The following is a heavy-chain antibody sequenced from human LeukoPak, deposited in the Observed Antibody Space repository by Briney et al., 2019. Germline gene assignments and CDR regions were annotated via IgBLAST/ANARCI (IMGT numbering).Heavy chain of an antibody. CDR2: FDPEDGET. V-gene: IGHV1-24*01. CDR3: ARSLIDYGGSYDAFDI. CDR1: GYTFTSYD. Sequence: ASVKVSCKASGYTFTSYDINWVRQAPGKGLEWMGGFDPEDGETIYAQKFQGRVTINADQSTSTAYMELSSLRSEDTAVYYCARSLIDYGGSYDAFDIWGQGTMVTISS. D-gene: IGHD4-23*01. J-gene: IGHJ3*02.